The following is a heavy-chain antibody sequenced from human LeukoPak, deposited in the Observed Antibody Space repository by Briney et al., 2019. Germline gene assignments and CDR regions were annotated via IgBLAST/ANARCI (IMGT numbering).Heavy chain of an antibody. CDR3: ARDGIVGATNFDY. CDR1: GFTFSSYW. CDR2: INSDGSTT. J-gene: IGHJ4*02. D-gene: IGHD1-26*01. V-gene: IGHV3-74*01. Sequence: GGSLRLSCAASGFTFSSYWMHWVRQAPGEGLVWVSRINSDGSTTNYADSVKGRFTISRDNAKNTLYLQMNSLRAEDTAVYYCARDGIVGATNFDYWGQGTLVTVSS.